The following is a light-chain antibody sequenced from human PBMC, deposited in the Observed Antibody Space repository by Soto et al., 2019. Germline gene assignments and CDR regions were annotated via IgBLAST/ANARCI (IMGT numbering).Light chain of an antibody. J-gene: IGLJ1*01. V-gene: IGLV1-51*01. CDR2: NND. CDR3: GTWDNKMSAFV. CDR1: SSNIGNNF. Sequence: QSVLTQPPSVSTAPGQKVTISCSGSSSNIGNNFVSWYQLLPGTAPKLLIGNNDRRPSGIPDRFSGSKSGTSATLGITGVQTGDEAEYYCGTWDNKMSAFVFGTGTKLTVL.